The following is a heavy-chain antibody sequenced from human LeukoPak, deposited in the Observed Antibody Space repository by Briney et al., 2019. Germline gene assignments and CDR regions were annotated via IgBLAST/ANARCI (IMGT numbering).Heavy chain of an antibody. D-gene: IGHD1-26*01. J-gene: IGHJ6*02. CDR2: IYSGGRT. Sequence: GGSLRLSCAASGFTVSSNYMSWVRQAPGKGLEWVSVIYSGGRTYYADSVKGRFTISRDNSKNTLYLQMNSLRAEDTAVYYCARDRTLVGATQNDYYYGMDVWGQGTTATVSS. CDR1: GFTVSSNY. V-gene: IGHV3-53*01. CDR3: ARDRTLVGATQNDYYYGMDV.